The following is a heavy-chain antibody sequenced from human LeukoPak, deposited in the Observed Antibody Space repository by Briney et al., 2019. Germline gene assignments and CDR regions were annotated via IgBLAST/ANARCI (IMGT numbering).Heavy chain of an antibody. V-gene: IGHV3-64*04. CDR2: ISSNGVST. CDR3: ATLSGDSHGYDY. J-gene: IGHJ4*02. CDR1: GFTFSSYA. Sequence: GGSLRLSCSASGFTFSSYAMHWVRQAPGKGLEYVSAISSNGVSTYYADSVKGRFTISRDNSKNTLYLQINSLRAEDTAVYYCATLSGDSHGYDYWGLGTLVTVSS. D-gene: IGHD5-18*01.